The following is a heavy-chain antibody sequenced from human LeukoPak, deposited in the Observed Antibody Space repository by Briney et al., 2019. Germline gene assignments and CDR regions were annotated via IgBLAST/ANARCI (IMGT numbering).Heavy chain of an antibody. D-gene: IGHD2-15*01. J-gene: IGHJ6*03. CDR2: IYYSGST. Sequence: PSETLSLTCTVSGGSISNYYWGWIRQRPGKGQEWIGSIYYSGSTYYNPSLKSRVTISVDTSKNQFSLKLSSVTAADTAVYYCARGYCSGGSCYSYYYYNYMDVWGKGTTVTVSS. CDR1: GGSISNYY. CDR3: ARGYCSGGSCYSYYYYNYMDV. V-gene: IGHV4-39*07.